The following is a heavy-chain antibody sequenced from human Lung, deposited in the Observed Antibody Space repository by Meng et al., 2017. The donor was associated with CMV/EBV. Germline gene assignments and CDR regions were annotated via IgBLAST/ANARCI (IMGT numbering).Heavy chain of an antibody. D-gene: IGHD3-22*01. CDR3: AREMPMTCYFDQ. CDR2: FNPNGDVT. V-gene: IGHV1-46*01. Sequence: QVQLVQSGAEVNKPGASLKVSCKASAYTFAGYYMHWVRQAPGQGLQWMGLFNPNGDVTTYSPRFQGRITLTGDTSTSTLYMELSSLTSDDTAVYYCAREMPMTCYFDQWGQGTLVTVSS. CDR1: AYTFAGYY. J-gene: IGHJ4*03.